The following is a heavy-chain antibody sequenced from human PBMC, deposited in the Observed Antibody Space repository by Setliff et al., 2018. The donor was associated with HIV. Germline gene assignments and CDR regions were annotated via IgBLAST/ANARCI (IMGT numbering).Heavy chain of an antibody. V-gene: IGHV4-61*09. D-gene: IGHD3-3*01. CDR3: ARELTALYYDSLNWFDP. Sequence: PSETLSLTCTVSGGSISSGSYYWSWIRQPAGKGLEWIGHVYTSGSTNYNPSLKSRVTISVDTSKNQLSLKLSSVTAADTAVYYCARELTALYYDSLNWFDPWGQGTLVTVS. CDR1: GGSISSGSYY. CDR2: VYTSGST. J-gene: IGHJ5*02.